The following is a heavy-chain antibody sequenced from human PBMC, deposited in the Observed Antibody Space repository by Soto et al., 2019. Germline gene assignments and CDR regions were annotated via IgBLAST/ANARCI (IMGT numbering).Heavy chain of an antibody. J-gene: IGHJ4*02. V-gene: IGHV3-23*01. CDR3: AKRDYYDSATFSPLFES. Sequence: EVQLLESGGGLVKPGGSLRLSCTASGFTFSGYAMSWVRQSPGKELEWVAAITGDGHRTYYADSVEGRFTISRYNSKKKLFLQMNSLRTEDTAIYHCAKRDYYDSATFSPLFESWGQGVLVTVSS. CDR2: ITGDGHRT. D-gene: IGHD3-22*01. CDR1: GFTFSGYA.